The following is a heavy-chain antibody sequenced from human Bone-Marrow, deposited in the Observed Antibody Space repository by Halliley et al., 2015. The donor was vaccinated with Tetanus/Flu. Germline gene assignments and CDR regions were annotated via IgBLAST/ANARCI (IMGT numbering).Heavy chain of an antibody. CDR1: GASISSYY. D-gene: IGHD3-10*02. Sequence: TLSLTCTVSGASISSYYWTWIRQPPGRGLEWIGYISYSGNTNYNPSLKSRGTISLDTSKNQFSLRVRSVTAADTAVYYCARVMLDEPAECFQHWGPGTLVTVSS. CDR2: ISYSGNT. V-gene: IGHV4-59*01. J-gene: IGHJ1*01. CDR3: ARVMLDEPAECFQH.